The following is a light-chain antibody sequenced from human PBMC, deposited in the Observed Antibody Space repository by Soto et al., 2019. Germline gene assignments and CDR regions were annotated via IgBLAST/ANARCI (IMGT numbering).Light chain of an antibody. CDR3: QQYHKWPLT. J-gene: IGKJ4*01. CDR2: GAS. V-gene: IGKV3-15*01. CDR1: QSVYSN. Sequence: EIVMTQSPATLSVSPGERATLSCRAGQSVYSNLAWFQHKPGQAPRLLIHGASTRATGIPDRFSGSESGTECTLTISSLQSEDFAVYYCQQYHKWPLTFGGGTKVEIK.